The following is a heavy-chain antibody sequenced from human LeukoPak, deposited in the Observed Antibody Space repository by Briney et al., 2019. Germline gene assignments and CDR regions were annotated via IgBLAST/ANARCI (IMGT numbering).Heavy chain of an antibody. Sequence: GASVKVSCKASGYTFTGYYMHWVRQAPGQGLEWMGWINPNSGGTNYAQKLQGWVTMTRDTSTSTVYMELSSLRSEDTAVYYCARERPLIEGDAFDIWGQGTMVTVSS. CDR1: GYTFTGYY. J-gene: IGHJ3*02. V-gene: IGHV1-2*04. CDR3: ARERPLIEGDAFDI. CDR2: INPNSGGT. D-gene: IGHD2-15*01.